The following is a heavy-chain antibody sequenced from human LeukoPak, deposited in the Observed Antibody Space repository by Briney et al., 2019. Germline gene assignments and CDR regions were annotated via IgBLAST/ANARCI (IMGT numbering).Heavy chain of an antibody. D-gene: IGHD4-17*01. CDR3: ARDSDYGDGFDY. J-gene: IGHJ4*02. CDR1: GFTFSSYG. CDR2: IWHEGSNT. V-gene: IGHV3-33*01. Sequence: PGRSLRLSCAASGFTFSSYGMHWVRQAPGKGLEWVAVIWHEGSNTYYADSVKGRFLLSRDNSLNTLYQQMDGLRAEDTAVYYCARDSDYGDGFDYWGQGTLVTVSS.